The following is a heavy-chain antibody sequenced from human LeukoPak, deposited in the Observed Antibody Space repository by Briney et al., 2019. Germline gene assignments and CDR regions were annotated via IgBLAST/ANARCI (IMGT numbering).Heavy chain of an antibody. D-gene: IGHD3-9*01. V-gene: IGHV3-33*01. J-gene: IGHJ4*02. CDR2: IWYDGSNK. CDR1: GFTFSSYG. Sequence: PGRSLRLSCAASGFTFSSYGMHWVRQAPGKGLEWVAVIWYDGSNKYYADSVKDRFTISRDNSKNTLYLQMNSLRAEDTAVYYCARDQVGDILTGTYYFDYWGQGTLVTVSS. CDR3: ARDQVGDILTGTYYFDY.